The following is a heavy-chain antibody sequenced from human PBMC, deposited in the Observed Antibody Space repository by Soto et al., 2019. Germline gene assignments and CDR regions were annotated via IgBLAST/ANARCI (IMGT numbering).Heavy chain of an antibody. J-gene: IGHJ6*02. V-gene: IGHV3-30-3*01. CDR2: ISYDGSNK. Sequence: GGSLRLSCAASGFTFSSYAMHWVRQGPGKGLEWVAVISYDGSNKYYADSVKGRFTISRDNSKNTLYLQMNSLRAEDTAVYYCARDETYYGMDVWGQGTTVTVSS. CDR1: GFTFSSYA. CDR3: ARDETYYGMDV.